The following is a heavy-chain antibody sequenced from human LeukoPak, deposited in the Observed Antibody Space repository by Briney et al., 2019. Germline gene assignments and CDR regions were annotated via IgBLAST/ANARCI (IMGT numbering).Heavy chain of an antibody. J-gene: IGHJ4*02. V-gene: IGHV3-23*01. Sequence: GGSLRLSCAASGFTFSSYAMSWVRQAPGKGLEWVSAISGSGGSTYYADSVKGRFTISRDNSKNTLYLQMNSLRAEDTAVYYCAKDSPSIAAAGRRKRFDYWGQGTLVTVSS. D-gene: IGHD6-13*01. CDR1: GFTFSSYA. CDR3: AKDSPSIAAAGRRKRFDY. CDR2: ISGSGGST.